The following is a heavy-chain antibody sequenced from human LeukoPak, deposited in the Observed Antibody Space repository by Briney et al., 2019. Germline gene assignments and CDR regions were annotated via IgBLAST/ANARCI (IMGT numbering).Heavy chain of an antibody. D-gene: IGHD5-12*01. CDR1: GFTFSSYS. V-gene: IGHV3-21*01. CDR3: ARVGYSGYDWKGGYYYYYGMDV. J-gene: IGHJ6*02. CDR2: ISSSSSYI. Sequence: GGSLRLSCAASGFTFSSYSMNWVRQAPGKGLESVSSISSSSSYIYYADSVKGRFTISRDNAKNSLYLQMNSLRAEDTAVYYCARVGYSGYDWKGGYYYYYGMDVWGQGTTVTVSS.